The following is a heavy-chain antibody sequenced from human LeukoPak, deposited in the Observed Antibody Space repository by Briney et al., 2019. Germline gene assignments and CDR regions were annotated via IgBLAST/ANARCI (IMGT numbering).Heavy chain of an antibody. CDR3: ARGPWAYFDY. D-gene: IGHD7-27*01. CDR2: INHSGST. CDR1: GGSFSGYY. Sequence: SETLSLTCAVYGGSFSGYYWSWIRQPPGKGLEWIGEINHSGSTNYNPSLKSRVTISVDTSKNQFSLKLSSVTAADTAVYYCARGPWAYFDYWGQGTLVSVSS. V-gene: IGHV4-34*01. J-gene: IGHJ4*02.